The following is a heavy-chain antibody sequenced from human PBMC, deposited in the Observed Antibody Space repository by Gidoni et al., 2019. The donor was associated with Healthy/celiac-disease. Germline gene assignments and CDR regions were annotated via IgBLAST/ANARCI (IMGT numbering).Heavy chain of an antibody. CDR1: GVTWDDDA. CDR2: ISGDGGST. D-gene: IGHD6-19*01. V-gene: IGHV3-43*02. Sequence: EVQLVESGGGVVQPGGSRRLSWEASGVTWDDDAMHWVRQAPGKGLEWVSLISGDGGSTYYADSVKGRFTISRDNSKTSLYLQMHSLRTEDTALYYCAKKGRSGWYYFDYWGQGTLVTVSS. J-gene: IGHJ4*02. CDR3: AKKGRSGWYYFDY.